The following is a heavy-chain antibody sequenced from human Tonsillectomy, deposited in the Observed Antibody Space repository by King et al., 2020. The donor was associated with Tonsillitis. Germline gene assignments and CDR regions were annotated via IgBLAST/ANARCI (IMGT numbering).Heavy chain of an antibody. J-gene: IGHJ3*02. D-gene: IGHD1-26*01. V-gene: IGHV4-4*07. CDR3: ARDLNPSYGRDAFDI. Sequence: VQLQESGPGLVKPSETLSLTCTVSGGSISSYYWSWIRQPAGKGLEWIGRIYTSGSTNYKPSLKSRVTMSVDTSKNQFSLKLSSVTAADTAVYSCARDLNPSYGRDAFDIWGQGTMVTVSS. CDR2: IYTSGST. CDR1: GGSISSYY.